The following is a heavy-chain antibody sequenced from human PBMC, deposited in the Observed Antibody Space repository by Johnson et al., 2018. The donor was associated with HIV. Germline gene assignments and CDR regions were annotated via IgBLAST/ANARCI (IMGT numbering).Heavy chain of an antibody. CDR3: ARVEQQLWLRGAFDI. CDR1: GFTFSSYD. J-gene: IGHJ3*02. D-gene: IGHD5-18*01. V-gene: IGHV3-13*01. CDR2: IGAAGET. Sequence: VQLVESGGGLVQPGESLRLSCAASGFTFSSYDMHWVRQSTGKGLEWVSGIGAAGETHYPDSVKGRFTISRDNSKNTLYLQMNSLRAEDTAVYYCARVEQQLWLRGAFDIWGQGTMVTVSS.